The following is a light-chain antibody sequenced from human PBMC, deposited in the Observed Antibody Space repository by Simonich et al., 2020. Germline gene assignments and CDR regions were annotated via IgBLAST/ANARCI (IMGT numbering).Light chain of an antibody. CDR1: SGNIASNY. CDR2: EDN. CDR3: QSYDSSNRV. Sequence: NFMLTQPHSVSESPGKTVTISCTRRSGNIASNYVQWYQHRPGSAPTTVIYEDNQRPSGVPDQFSGSIDSSSNSPSLTISGLKTEDEADYYCQSYDSSNRVFGGGTKLTVL. V-gene: IGLV6-57*03. J-gene: IGLJ3*02.